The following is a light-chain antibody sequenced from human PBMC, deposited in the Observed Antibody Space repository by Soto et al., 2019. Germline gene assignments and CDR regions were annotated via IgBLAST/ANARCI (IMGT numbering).Light chain of an antibody. CDR3: QQYNSYSWT. Sequence: DIQMTQSPSTLSASVGDRVTITCRASQSISSWLAWYQQKPGKAPKLLIYDASSLESGVPSRFSGNRSGTEFTLTISSLPPDDFATYYCQQYNSYSWTFGQGTKVEIK. CDR1: QSISSW. V-gene: IGKV1-5*01. J-gene: IGKJ1*01. CDR2: DAS.